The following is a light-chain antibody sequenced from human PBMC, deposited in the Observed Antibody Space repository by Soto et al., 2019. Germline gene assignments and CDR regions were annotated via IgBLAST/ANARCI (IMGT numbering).Light chain of an antibody. CDR3: QQYSSGWT. V-gene: IGKV1-5*03. CDR1: QSIARW. J-gene: IGKJ1*01. Sequence: DIQMTQSPSTLSASVGDRVTITCRASQSIARWLAWYKQKPGKAPSLLISEASGLEIGVPSRFSGSGSGTEFSLTISNLQPDDSATYYCQQYSSGWTFGQGTKVDNK. CDR2: EAS.